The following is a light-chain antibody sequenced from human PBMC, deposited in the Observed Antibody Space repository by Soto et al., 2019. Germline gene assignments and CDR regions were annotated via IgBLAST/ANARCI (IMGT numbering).Light chain of an antibody. J-gene: IGKJ4*01. CDR2: DAS. Sequence: DIQMTQSPSSLSASVGDRVTITCQASQYISNYLNWYQQKPGKAPKLLIYDASNLETGVPSRFSGSGSGTDFTFTISSLQPEDIATYYCQQYDNPPLTFGGGTKVEIK. CDR3: QQYDNPPLT. V-gene: IGKV1-33*01. CDR1: QYISNY.